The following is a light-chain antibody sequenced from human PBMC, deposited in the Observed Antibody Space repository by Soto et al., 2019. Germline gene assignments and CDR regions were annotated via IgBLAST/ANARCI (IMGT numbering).Light chain of an antibody. CDR2: RES. CDR1: QNIHVY. J-gene: IGKJ5*01. V-gene: IGKV1-39*01. CDR3: LQSGKPVIT. Sequence: DVQMTQTPPSLSASVGDRVTITCRASQNIHVYLNWYQQKPGKAPKVLIFRESNLQGGTPSRFSGSGSGTDFTLTISSLQPEDFATYYCLQSGKPVITFGQGPRLDLK.